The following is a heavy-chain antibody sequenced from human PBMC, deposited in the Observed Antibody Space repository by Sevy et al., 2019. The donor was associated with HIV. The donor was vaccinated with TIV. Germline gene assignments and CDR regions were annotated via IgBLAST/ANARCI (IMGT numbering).Heavy chain of an antibody. CDR1: GFTFSSYA. Sequence: GGSLRLSCAASGFTFSSYAMSWVRQAPGKGLEWVSAISGSGGSTYYADSVKGRFTISRYNSKNTLYLQMNSLRAEDTAVYYCAKDVKYSSGWYDVSAFDIWGQGTMVTVSS. V-gene: IGHV3-23*01. CDR2: ISGSGGST. J-gene: IGHJ3*02. CDR3: AKDVKYSSGWYDVSAFDI. D-gene: IGHD6-19*01.